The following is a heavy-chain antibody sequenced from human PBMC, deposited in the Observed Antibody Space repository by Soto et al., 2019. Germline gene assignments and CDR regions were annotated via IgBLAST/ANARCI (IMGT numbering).Heavy chain of an antibody. D-gene: IGHD5-12*01. Sequence: ESLKISCKGCGYSFTSYWIGWVRQMPGKGLEWMGIIYPGDSDTRYSPSFQGQVTISADKSISTAYLQWSSLKASDTAMYYCASQGGYSLKGGAFDIWGQGTMVTASS. CDR3: ASQGGYSLKGGAFDI. CDR2: IYPGDSDT. V-gene: IGHV5-51*01. J-gene: IGHJ3*02. CDR1: GYSFTSYW.